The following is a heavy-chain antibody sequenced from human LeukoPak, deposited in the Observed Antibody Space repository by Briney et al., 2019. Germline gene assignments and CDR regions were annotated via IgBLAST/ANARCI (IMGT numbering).Heavy chain of an antibody. Sequence: SETLSLTCAVYGGSFSGYYWSWIRQPPGKGLEWIGEINHSGSTNYNPSLKGRVTISVDTSKNQFSLKLSSVTAADTAVYYCARDVRGPFDYWGQGTLVTVSS. V-gene: IGHV4-34*01. CDR1: GGSFSGYY. CDR2: INHSGST. CDR3: ARDVRGPFDY. D-gene: IGHD1-26*01. J-gene: IGHJ4*02.